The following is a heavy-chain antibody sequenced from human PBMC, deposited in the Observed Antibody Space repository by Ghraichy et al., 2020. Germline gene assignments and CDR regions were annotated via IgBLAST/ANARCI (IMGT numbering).Heavy chain of an antibody. Sequence: SQTLSITCTVSGGSISSYYWSWIRQPPGKGLEWIGYIYYSGSTNYNPSLESRVTISVDTSKNQVSLKLSSVTAADTAVYYCARLSGYNTGRKEFDYWGQGTLVTVSS. CDR3: ARLSGYNTGRKEFDY. D-gene: IGHD5-12*01. J-gene: IGHJ4*02. V-gene: IGHV4-59*08. CDR2: IYYSGST. CDR1: GGSISSYY.